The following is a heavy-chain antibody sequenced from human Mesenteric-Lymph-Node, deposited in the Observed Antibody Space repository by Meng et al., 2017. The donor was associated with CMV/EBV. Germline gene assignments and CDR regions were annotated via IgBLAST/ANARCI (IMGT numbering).Heavy chain of an antibody. J-gene: IGHJ4*02. Sequence: SGFTFNNYAMHWVRQAPGKGLEWVAIVSHDGSKKDYADSVKGRLTISRDNSRDTLYLQLNSLRAEDTAVYYCAKDGISRGSGSHMDHWGQGTLVTVSS. CDR1: GFTFNNYA. CDR2: VSHDGSKK. CDR3: AKDGISRGSGSHMDH. V-gene: IGHV3-30*18. D-gene: IGHD3-10*01.